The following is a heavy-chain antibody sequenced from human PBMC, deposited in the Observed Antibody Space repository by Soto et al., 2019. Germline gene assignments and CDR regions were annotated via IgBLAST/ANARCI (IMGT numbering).Heavy chain of an antibody. CDR3: AKEAAGNFDY. Sequence: EVPLLESGGGLVQPGGALRLSCAASGFTFSSYAMSWVRQAPGKGLEWVSAISGSGGSTYYADSVKGRFTISRDNYENTLYLTMNSVRDEDTAVYYCAKEAAGNFDYWGQGTLVTVSS. CDR1: GFTFSSYA. CDR2: ISGSGGST. D-gene: IGHD6-13*01. V-gene: IGHV3-23*01. J-gene: IGHJ4*02.